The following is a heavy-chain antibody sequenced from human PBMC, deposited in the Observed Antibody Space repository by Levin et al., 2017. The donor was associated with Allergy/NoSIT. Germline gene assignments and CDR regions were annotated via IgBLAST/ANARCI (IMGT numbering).Heavy chain of an antibody. CDR2: ISYDGNNK. V-gene: IGHV3-30*18. Sequence: SCTASGFTFTTHGMHWVRQSPGKGLEWVALISYDGNNKYYADSVKGRFTISRDNSNNTVYLQVSRLRAEDTAVYFCAKSLQSYGDYDYYFYGMDVWGQGTTVIVSS. D-gene: IGHD4-17*01. CDR1: GFTFTTHG. CDR3: AKSLQSYGDYDYYFYGMDV. J-gene: IGHJ6*02.